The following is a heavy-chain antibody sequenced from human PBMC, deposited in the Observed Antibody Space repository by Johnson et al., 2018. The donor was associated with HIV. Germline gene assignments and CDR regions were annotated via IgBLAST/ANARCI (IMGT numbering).Heavy chain of an antibody. V-gene: IGHV3-9*01. CDR1: GFTFDDYA. J-gene: IGHJ3*02. CDR2: INWNSGSI. CDR3: VRDGGSGWLLERDAFDI. Sequence: VQLVESGGGLVQPGRSLRLSCAASGFTFDDYAMNWVRQAPGKGLEWVSGINWNSGSIAYADSVKGRFTISRDNAKKSLYLQMNSLRPEDTAVYYCVRDGGSGWLLERDAFDIWGQGTMVTVSS. D-gene: IGHD6-19*01.